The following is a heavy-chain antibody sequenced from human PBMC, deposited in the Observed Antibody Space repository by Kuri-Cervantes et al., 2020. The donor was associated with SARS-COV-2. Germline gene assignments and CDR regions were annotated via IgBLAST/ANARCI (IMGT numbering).Heavy chain of an antibody. CDR2: IYYSGST. V-gene: IGHV4-39*07. J-gene: IGHJ3*02. D-gene: IGHD4-17*01. CDR3: ARADYGDYVSAFDI. CDR1: GGSISSSSYY. Sequence: SETLSLTCTVSGGSISSSSYYWGWIRQPPGKGLEWIGGIYYSGSTYYNPSLKSRVTISVDTSKNQFSLKLSSVTAADTAVYYCARADYGDYVSAFDIWGQGTMVTVSS.